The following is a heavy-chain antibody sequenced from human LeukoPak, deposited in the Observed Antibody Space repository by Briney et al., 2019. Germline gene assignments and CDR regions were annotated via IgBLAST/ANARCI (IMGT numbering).Heavy chain of an antibody. Sequence: GGSLSFSCAAPGFTFSSYGMHWARKAPGKGLEGVAIISHDGNNKYYADSVKGRFTISRDNSKNTLYLQMNSLRAEDTAVYYCAKEYLSGFDPWGQGTLVTVSS. CDR2: ISHDGNNK. D-gene: IGHD1-14*01. CDR3: AKEYLSGFDP. V-gene: IGHV3-30*18. J-gene: IGHJ5*02. CDR1: GFTFSSYG.